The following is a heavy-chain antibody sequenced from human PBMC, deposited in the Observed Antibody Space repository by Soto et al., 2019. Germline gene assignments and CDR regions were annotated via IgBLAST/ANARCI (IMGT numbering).Heavy chain of an antibody. CDR3: ARVANDYGDYFAVDY. V-gene: IGHV4-59*01. Sequence: SETLSLTCIVSGGSISSFYWTWIRQPPGKGLEWIGNVYYSGGTSYNPSLESRVTISVDTSKNQFSLKLSSVTAADTAVYYCARVANDYGDYFAVDYCGQGISVTVS. J-gene: IGHJ4*02. D-gene: IGHD4-17*01. CDR1: GGSISSFY. CDR2: VYYSGGT.